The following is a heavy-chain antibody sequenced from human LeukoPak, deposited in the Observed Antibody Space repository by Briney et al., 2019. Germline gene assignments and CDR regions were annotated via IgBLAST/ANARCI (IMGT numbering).Heavy chain of an antibody. CDR3: ASDGYVDSLMSYYFDY. Sequence: KPSETLSLPCTVSGGSISSYYWSWIRQPAGKGLEWIGRIYTSGSTNYNPSLKSRVTMSVDTSKNQFSLKLSSVTAADTVVYCWASDGYVDSLMSYYFDYWGQGTLVTVSS. D-gene: IGHD4-17*01. V-gene: IGHV4-4*07. J-gene: IGHJ4*02. CDR2: IYTSGST. CDR1: GGSISSYY.